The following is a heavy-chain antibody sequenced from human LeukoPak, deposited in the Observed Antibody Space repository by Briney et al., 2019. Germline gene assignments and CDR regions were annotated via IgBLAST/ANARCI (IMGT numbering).Heavy chain of an antibody. J-gene: IGHJ3*01. Sequence: PGGSLRLSCAASGFTFSTYGMHWVRQAPGKGLEWVTVIWHDGSHKDYADSVKGRFTISRDNSKNTLYLHMNDLRAEDTAVYFCVRGWGSNVYASAFDVWGQGTMVTVSS. V-gene: IGHV3-33*01. D-gene: IGHD3-16*01. CDR1: GFTFSTYG. CDR2: IWHDGSHK. CDR3: VRGWGSNVYASAFDV.